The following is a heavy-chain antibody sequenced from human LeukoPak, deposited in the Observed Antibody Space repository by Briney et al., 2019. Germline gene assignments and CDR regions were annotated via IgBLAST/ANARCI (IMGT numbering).Heavy chain of an antibody. V-gene: IGHV3-48*03. CDR2: ISSSGSTI. Sequence: EGSLRLSCAASGFTFSSYEMNWVRQAPGKGLEWVSYISSSGSTIYYADSVKGRFTISRDNAKNSLYLQMNSLRAEDTAVYYCARGKPTQLYYYGSGSFNFDYWGQGTLVTVSS. CDR3: ARGKPTQLYYYGSGSFNFDY. D-gene: IGHD3-10*01. J-gene: IGHJ4*02. CDR1: GFTFSSYE.